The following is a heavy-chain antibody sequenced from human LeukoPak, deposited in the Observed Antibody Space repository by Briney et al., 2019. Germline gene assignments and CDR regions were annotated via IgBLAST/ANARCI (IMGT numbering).Heavy chain of an antibody. D-gene: IGHD1-26*01. V-gene: IGHV4-59*01. CDR3: ARKVVGASFDY. J-gene: IGHJ4*02. CDR2: IHYTGSS. Sequence: SETLSLTCTVSGGSISGDYWSWLRQPPGKGLEWIGYIHYTGSSNYNPSLKSRVTISVDTSKNQFSLKLSSVTAADTAVYYCARKVVGASFDYWGQGTLVTVSS. CDR1: GGSISGDY.